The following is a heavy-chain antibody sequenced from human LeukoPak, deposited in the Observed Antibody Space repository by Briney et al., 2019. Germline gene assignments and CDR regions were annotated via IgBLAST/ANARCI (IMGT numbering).Heavy chain of an antibody. CDR3: VRDGSYQKPYFDY. CDR2: ISSSSSYI. Sequence: GGSLRLSCAASGFTFSTYSMNWVRQAPGKGLECVSSISSSSSYIYYADSVKGRFTISRDNAKNSLYLRMNSLRAEDTAVYYCVRDGSYQKPYFDYWGQGTLVTVSS. D-gene: IGHD1-26*01. CDR1: GFTFSTYS. J-gene: IGHJ4*02. V-gene: IGHV3-21*01.